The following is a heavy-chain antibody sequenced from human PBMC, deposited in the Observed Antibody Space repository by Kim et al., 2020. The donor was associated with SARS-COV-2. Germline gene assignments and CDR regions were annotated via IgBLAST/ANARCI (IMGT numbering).Heavy chain of an antibody. Sequence: GGSLRLSCAASGFTFSSYGMHWVRQAPGKGLEWVAVIWYDGSNKYYADSVKGRFTISRDNSKNTLYLQMNSLRAEDTAVYYCAKDLNPLDSAAGIFDYWGQGTLVTVSS. J-gene: IGHJ4*02. V-gene: IGHV3-33*06. D-gene: IGHD6-13*01. CDR3: AKDLNPLDSAAGIFDY. CDR2: IWYDGSNK. CDR1: GFTFSSYG.